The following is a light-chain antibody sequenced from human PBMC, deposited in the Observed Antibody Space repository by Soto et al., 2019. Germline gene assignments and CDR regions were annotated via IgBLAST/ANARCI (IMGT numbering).Light chain of an antibody. Sequence: QSALAQPPSVYGSPGQSVAIACTGTSSDVGSYNRVSWYQQPPGTAPKLMIYEVSNRPSGVPDRFSGSKSGNTASLTISGLQAEDESDYYCSSFTSSDTYVFGTGTKLTVL. CDR2: EVS. CDR1: SSDVGSYNR. V-gene: IGLV2-18*02. CDR3: SSFTSSDTYV. J-gene: IGLJ1*01.